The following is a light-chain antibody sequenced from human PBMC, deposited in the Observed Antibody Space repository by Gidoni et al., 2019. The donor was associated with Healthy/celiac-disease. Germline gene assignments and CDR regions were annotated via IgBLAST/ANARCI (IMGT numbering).Light chain of an antibody. V-gene: IGKV3-20*01. CDR3: QQYGSSPGT. J-gene: IGKJ1*01. CDR2: GAS. CDR1: QSVSSSY. Sequence: EIVLTQSPGTLSLSPGERATLSCRARQSVSSSYLAWYQQKPGQAPRLLIYGASSRATGIQDRFSGSGSGTDFTLTISRLDPEDFAVYYCQQYGSSPGTFGQGTKVEIK.